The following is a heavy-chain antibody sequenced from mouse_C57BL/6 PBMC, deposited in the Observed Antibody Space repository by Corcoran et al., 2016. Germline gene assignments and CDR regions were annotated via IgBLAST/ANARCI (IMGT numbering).Heavy chain of an antibody. J-gene: IGHJ2*01. Sequence: QVQLQQSGAELARPGASVKLSCKASGYTFTSYGISWVKQRTGQGLEWIGEIYPRSGNTYYNEKFKGKATLTVDKSSSTAYMELRSLTSEDSAVYFCARYYDDDYWGQGTTLTVSS. CDR3: ARYYDDDY. CDR1: GYTFTSYG. CDR2: IYPRSGNT. V-gene: IGHV1-81*01. D-gene: IGHD2-4*01.